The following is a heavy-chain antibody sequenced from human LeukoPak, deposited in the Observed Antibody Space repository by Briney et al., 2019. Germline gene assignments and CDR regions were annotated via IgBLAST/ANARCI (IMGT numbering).Heavy chain of an antibody. D-gene: IGHD1-26*01. V-gene: IGHV3-23*01. CDR1: GFTFSSYA. J-gene: IGHJ4*02. Sequence: PGGSLRLSCAASGFTFSSYAMSWVRQAPGKGLEWVSAISGSGGNTHYADTVKGRLTISRDNSKNTLYLQMNSLRAEDTAVYYCAKDQGYSGSNYLVYWGQGTLVTVST. CDR2: ISGSGGNT. CDR3: AKDQGYSGSNYLVY.